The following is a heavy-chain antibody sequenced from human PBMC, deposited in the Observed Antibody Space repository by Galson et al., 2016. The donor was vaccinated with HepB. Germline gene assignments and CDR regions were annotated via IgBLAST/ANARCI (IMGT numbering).Heavy chain of an antibody. D-gene: IGHD2-2*01. CDR3: ARVYCIGTNCYPPPSKGTFDI. Sequence: CAISGDSVSSNTAAWSWIRQSPSRGLEWLGRTYYRSKWYNDYAVSVKSRVTINPDTSKNQFSLQLSPVTPHDTAIYYCARVYCIGTNCYPPPSKGTFDIWGQGTVVTVSS. V-gene: IGHV6-1*01. J-gene: IGHJ3*02. CDR2: TYYRSKWYN. CDR1: GDSVSSNTAA.